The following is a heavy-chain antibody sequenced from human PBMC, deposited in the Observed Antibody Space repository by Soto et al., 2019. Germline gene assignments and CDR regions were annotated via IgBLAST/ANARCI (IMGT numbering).Heavy chain of an antibody. CDR3: ATRYYDFWSGNRGGMDV. Sequence: SGILSLSFSVLSLSFCGSYFSWLVQPPGKGLEWIGEINHSGSTNYNPSLKSRVTISVDTSKNQFSLKLSSVTAADTAVYYFATRYYDFWSGNRGGMDVWGQGTTVS. J-gene: IGHJ6*02. D-gene: IGHD3-3*01. CDR1: SLSFCGSY. CDR2: INHSGST. V-gene: IGHV4-34*01.